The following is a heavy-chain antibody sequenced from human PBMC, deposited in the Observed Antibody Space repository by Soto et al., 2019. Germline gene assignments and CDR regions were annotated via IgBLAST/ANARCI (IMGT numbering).Heavy chain of an antibody. CDR2: ISYDGSNK. Sequence: GGSLRLSCAASGFTFSSYGMHWVRQAPGKGLEWVAVISYDGSNKYYADSVKGRFTISRDNSKNTLYLQMNSLRAEDTAVYYCAKHFHSSGYWPFQHWGQGTLVTVSS. CDR1: GFTFSSYG. CDR3: AKHFHSSGYWPFQH. V-gene: IGHV3-30*18. D-gene: IGHD3-22*01. J-gene: IGHJ1*01.